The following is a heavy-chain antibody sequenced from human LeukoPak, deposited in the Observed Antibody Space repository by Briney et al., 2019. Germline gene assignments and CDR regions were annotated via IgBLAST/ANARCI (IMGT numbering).Heavy chain of an antibody. CDR3: ARGEYYYYGMDV. CDR2: INHSGST. Sequence: SETLSLTCAVYGGSFSGYYWSWIRQPPGKGLEWIGEINHSGSTNYNPSLKSRVTISVDTSKNQFSLNLSSVTAADTAVYYCARGEYYYYGMDVWGQGTTVTVSS. V-gene: IGHV4-34*01. J-gene: IGHJ6*02. CDR1: GGSFSGYY.